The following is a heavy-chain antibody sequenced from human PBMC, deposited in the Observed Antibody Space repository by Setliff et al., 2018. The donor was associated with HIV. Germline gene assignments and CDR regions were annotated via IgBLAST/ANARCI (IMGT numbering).Heavy chain of an antibody. CDR3: ASKGGSGNYPDSDAFDI. Sequence: ASVKISCKASGNTFSSHYMHWVRQAPGKGLEWMGLINPSGDITSYAEKFQGRVTMTRDTSTSTVYMELRSLRSEDTAMYYCASKGGSGNYPDSDAFDIWGQGTLVTVSS. CDR1: GNTFSSHY. V-gene: IGHV1-46*01. J-gene: IGHJ3*02. CDR2: INPSGDIT. D-gene: IGHD3-10*01.